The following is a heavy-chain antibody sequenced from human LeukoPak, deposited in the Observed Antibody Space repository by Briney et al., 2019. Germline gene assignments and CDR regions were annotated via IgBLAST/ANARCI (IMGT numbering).Heavy chain of an antibody. CDR3: ATADKEITYFDY. CDR2: IYHSGST. CDR1: GYSISSGYY. J-gene: IGHJ4*02. Sequence: SETLSLTCTVSGYSISSGYYWGWIRQPPGKGLEWIGSIYHSGSTYYNPSLKSRVTISVDTSKNQFSLKLSSVTAADTAVYYCATADKEITYFDYWGQGTLVTVSS. V-gene: IGHV4-38-2*02. D-gene: IGHD5-24*01.